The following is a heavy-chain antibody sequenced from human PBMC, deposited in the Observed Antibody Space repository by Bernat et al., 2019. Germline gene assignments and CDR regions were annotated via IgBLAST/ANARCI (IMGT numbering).Heavy chain of an antibody. J-gene: IGHJ6*02. CDR3: ARSSPIYYSYYGMDV. V-gene: IGHV3-33*01. Sequence: QVQLVESGGGVVQPGRSLRLSCAASGFTFSTYGMHWVRQAPGKGLEWVAVIWSDGTNKYYADSVKGRFTISRDNSKDTMYLQMNSLRAEDTAVYYCARSSPIYYSYYGMDVWGQGTTVTVSS. CDR1: GFTFSTYG. CDR2: IWSDGTNK.